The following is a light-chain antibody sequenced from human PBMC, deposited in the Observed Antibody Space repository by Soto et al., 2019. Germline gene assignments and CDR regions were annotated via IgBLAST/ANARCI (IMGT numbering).Light chain of an antibody. Sequence: EIVLTQSPGTLSLSPGERATLSCRASQSVSNNYLAWFQQKGGQAPRLLIFGASSRAAGIPDRFSGSVSGTDFILTISRLEREDFAVYYCQHYGSSWTFGQGTKVDIK. J-gene: IGKJ1*01. CDR1: QSVSNNY. CDR3: QHYGSSWT. CDR2: GAS. V-gene: IGKV3-20*01.